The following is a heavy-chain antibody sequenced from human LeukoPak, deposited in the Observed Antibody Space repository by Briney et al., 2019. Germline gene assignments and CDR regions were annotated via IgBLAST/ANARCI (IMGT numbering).Heavy chain of an antibody. CDR1: GYTFIDYY. CDR2: INPNIPNTDDT. Sequence: ASVKVSCKASGYTFIDYYIPWLRQAPGQGLEWMGRINPNIPNTDDTDYAQNFQGRVTMTRDTSISTAFMELSRLTSDDTAVYYCARDLPSTSNWELDYWGQGTLVTVSS. J-gene: IGHJ4*02. D-gene: IGHD7-27*01. CDR3: ARDLPSTSNWELDY. V-gene: IGHV1-2*06.